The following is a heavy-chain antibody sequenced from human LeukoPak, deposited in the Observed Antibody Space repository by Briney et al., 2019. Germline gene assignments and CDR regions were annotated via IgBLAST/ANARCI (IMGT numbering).Heavy chain of an antibody. CDR1: GGSFSGYY. Sequence: SETLSLTCAVYGGSFSGYYWSWIRQPPGKGLEWIGEINHGGSTNYNPSLKSRVTISVDTSKNQFSLKLSSVTAADTAVYYCARAKDYDYVWGSYRPGPNFDYWGQGTLATVSS. J-gene: IGHJ4*02. CDR3: ARAKDYDYVWGSYRPGPNFDY. CDR2: INHGGST. D-gene: IGHD3-16*02. V-gene: IGHV4-34*01.